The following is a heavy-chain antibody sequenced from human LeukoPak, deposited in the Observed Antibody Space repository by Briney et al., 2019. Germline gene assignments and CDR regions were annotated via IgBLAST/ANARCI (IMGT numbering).Heavy chain of an antibody. CDR1: GFTFSTYS. V-gene: IGHV3-21*01. D-gene: IGHD1-26*01. CDR2: ISSSSYI. J-gene: IGHJ4*02. CDR3: ARTQSGSYGFDY. Sequence: GGSLRLSCAAPGFTFSTYSMNWVRQAPGKGLEWVSSISSSSYIYYADSVKGRFTISRDNAKNSLYLQMNSLRAEDTAVYYCARTQSGSYGFDYWGQGTLVTVSS.